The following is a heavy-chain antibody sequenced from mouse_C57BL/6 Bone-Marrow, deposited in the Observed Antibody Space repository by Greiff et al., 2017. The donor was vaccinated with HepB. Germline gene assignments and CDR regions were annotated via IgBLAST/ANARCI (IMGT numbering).Heavy chain of an antibody. Sequence: EVQLQESGPGLVKPSQSLSLTCSVTGYSITSGYYWNWIRQFPGNKLEWMGYISYDGSNNYNPSLKNRISITRDTSKNQFFLKLNSVTTEDTATYYCARDDGYYFYAMDYWGQGTSVTVSS. J-gene: IGHJ4*01. CDR3: ARDDGYYFYAMDY. CDR2: ISYDGSN. V-gene: IGHV3-6*01. D-gene: IGHD2-3*01. CDR1: GYSITSGYY.